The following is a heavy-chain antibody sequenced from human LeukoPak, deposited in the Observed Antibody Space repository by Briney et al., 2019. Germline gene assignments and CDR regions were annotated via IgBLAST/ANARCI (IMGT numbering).Heavy chain of an antibody. CDR2: IYYSGST. D-gene: IGHD6-13*01. Sequence: PSETLSLTCTVSGGSISSYYWSWIRQPPGKGLEWIGYIYYSGSTNYNPSLKSRVTISVDTSKNQFSLKPSSVTAADTAVYYCARDSSSWYSAFDIWGQGTMVTVSS. CDR1: GGSISSYY. J-gene: IGHJ3*02. V-gene: IGHV4-59*01. CDR3: ARDSSSWYSAFDI.